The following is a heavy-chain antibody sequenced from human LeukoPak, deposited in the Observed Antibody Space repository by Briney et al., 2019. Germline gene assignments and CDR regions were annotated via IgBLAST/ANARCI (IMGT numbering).Heavy chain of an antibody. V-gene: IGHV1-2*02. CDR2: INPNNGGT. CDR1: GYTFTGFY. J-gene: IGHJ4*02. Sequence: ASVKVSCKASGYTFTGFYMHWVRQAPGQGLEWMGWINPNNGGTNYAQKFQGRVTMTRDTSISTAYMELSRLRSDDTAVYYCASGGLYTSSSWGAEDYWGKGTLVTVSS. CDR3: ASGGLYTSSSWGAEDY. D-gene: IGHD6-6*01.